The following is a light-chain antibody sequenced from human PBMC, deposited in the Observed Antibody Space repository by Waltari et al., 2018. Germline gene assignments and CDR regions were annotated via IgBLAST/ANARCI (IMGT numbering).Light chain of an antibody. CDR3: SSYAGSDNFLL. CDR1: SSDVGGYNY. V-gene: IGLV2-8*01. J-gene: IGLJ2*01. Sequence: QSALTQPPSASGSPGQSVTISCTGTSSDVGGYNYVSWYHQAPGKAPSLIIYEVNDRPSGVPHRFSGSKSGNTASLTVSGLQPEDEGEYYCSSYAGSDNFLLFGGGTKLTVL. CDR2: EVN.